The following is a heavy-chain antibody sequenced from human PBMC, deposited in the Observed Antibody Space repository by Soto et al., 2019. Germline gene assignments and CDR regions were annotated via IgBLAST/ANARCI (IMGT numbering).Heavy chain of an antibody. CDR1: GYTFTSYA. CDR3: ARIYSSGWYLDAFDI. V-gene: IGHV1-3*01. CDR2: INAGNGNT. J-gene: IGHJ3*02. Sequence: ASVKVSCKASGYTFTSYAMHWVRQAPGQRLEWMGWINAGNGNTKYSQKFQGRVTITRDTSASTAYMELSSLRSEDTAVYYCARIYSSGWYLDAFDIWGQGTMVTVSS. D-gene: IGHD6-19*01.